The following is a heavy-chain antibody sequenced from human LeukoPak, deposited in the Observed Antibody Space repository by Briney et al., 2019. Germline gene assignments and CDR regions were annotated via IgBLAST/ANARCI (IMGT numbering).Heavy chain of an antibody. CDR3: ASGGYYGDYDYYYGMDV. J-gene: IGHJ6*02. CDR2: ITPIFGTA. Sequence: SVKVSCKASGGTFSSYAISWVRQAPGQGLEWMGGITPIFGTANYAQKFQGRVTITADESTSTAYMELSSLRSEDTAVYYCASGGYYGDYDYYYGMDVWGQGTTVTVSS. CDR1: GGTFSSYA. V-gene: IGHV1-69*13. D-gene: IGHD4-17*01.